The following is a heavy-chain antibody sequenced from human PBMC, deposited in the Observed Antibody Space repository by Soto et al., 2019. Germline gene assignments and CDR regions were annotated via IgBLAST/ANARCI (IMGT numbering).Heavy chain of an antibody. CDR2: INHSGSS. J-gene: IGHJ4*02. V-gene: IGHV4-34*01. CDR1: GGSFSGYY. Sequence: SETLSLTCAVYGGSFSGYYWRWLRQPPGKGLEWIGEINHSGSSNYNPSLKSRVTISVDTSKNQFSLKLSSVTAVDTAVYFCATTEDLFAYWGEGTLVTVS. CDR3: ATTEDLFAY.